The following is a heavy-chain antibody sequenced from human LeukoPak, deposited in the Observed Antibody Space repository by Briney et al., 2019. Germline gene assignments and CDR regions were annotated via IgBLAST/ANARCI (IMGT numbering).Heavy chain of an antibody. CDR3: ARGGGFGELLYDAFDI. CDR1: GGSFSGYY. Sequence: SETLSLTCAVYGGSFSGYYWSWIRQPPGKRLEWIGEINHSGSTNYNPSLKSRVTISVDTSKNQFSLKLSSVTAADTAVYYCARGGGFGELLYDAFDIWGQGTMVTVSS. J-gene: IGHJ3*02. CDR2: INHSGST. D-gene: IGHD3-10*01. V-gene: IGHV4-34*01.